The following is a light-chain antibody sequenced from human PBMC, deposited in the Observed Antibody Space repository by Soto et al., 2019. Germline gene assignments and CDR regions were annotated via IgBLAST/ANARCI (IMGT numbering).Light chain of an antibody. CDR3: QQYDNWPRT. Sequence: EIVMTHSPATLSVSPGERVTLSCRASQRLTRNLAWYQHKPGQAPRLLIYGPSARATGIPARFSVRGSWAEYTLPISSLQSEDFAVYYCQQYDNWPRTFGQGTKVDI. V-gene: IGKV3-15*01. CDR2: GPS. J-gene: IGKJ1*01. CDR1: QRLTRN.